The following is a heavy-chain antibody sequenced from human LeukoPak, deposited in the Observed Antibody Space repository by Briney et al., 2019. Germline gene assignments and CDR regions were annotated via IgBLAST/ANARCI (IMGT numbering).Heavy chain of an antibody. V-gene: IGHV3-30*02. Sequence: PGGSLRLSCAASGFTFSSYGMHWVRQAPGKGLEWVAFIRYDGSNKYYADSVKGRFTISRDNSKNTLYLQMNSLRAEDTAVYYCTTGGGHNWNDAGDFDYWGQGTLVTVSS. CDR1: GFTFSSYG. D-gene: IGHD1-20*01. CDR2: IRYDGSNK. CDR3: TTGGGHNWNDAGDFDY. J-gene: IGHJ4*02.